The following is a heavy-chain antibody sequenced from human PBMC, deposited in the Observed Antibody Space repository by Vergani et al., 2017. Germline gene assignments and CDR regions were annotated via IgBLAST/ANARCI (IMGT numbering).Heavy chain of an antibody. CDR1: GGPISSGGYY. Sequence: QVQLQESGPGLVKPSQTLYLTCTFSGGPISSGGYYWSWIRHHPGKGLECIGYIYYSGSTYYNPSLKSRVTISVDTSKNQFTLKLSSVTAADTSVYYCATDRRGVVVPYYYGMDVWGQGTTVTVSS. CDR3: ATDRRGVVVPYYYGMDV. D-gene: IGHD3-10*01. CDR2: IYYSGST. J-gene: IGHJ6*02. V-gene: IGHV4-31*03.